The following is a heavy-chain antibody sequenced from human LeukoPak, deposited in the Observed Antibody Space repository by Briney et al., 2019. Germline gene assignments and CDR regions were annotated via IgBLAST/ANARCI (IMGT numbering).Heavy chain of an antibody. CDR1: GFIFTNYF. D-gene: IGHD3-16*02. CDR2: IKHDGSEK. Sequence: PGGSLRLSCAASGFIFTNYFMSWVRQAPGKGLEWVASIKHDGSEKYYVASVRGRFTIARDNAKNSLYLQMNSLRAEDTAVYYCAREHNCDWGSFRLFDCWGQGTLVTVSS. V-gene: IGHV3-7*03. CDR3: AREHNCDWGSFRLFDC. J-gene: IGHJ4*02.